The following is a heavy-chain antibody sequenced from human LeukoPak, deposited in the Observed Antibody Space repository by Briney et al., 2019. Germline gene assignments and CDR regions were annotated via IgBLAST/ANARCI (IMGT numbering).Heavy chain of an antibody. J-gene: IGHJ4*02. Sequence: EASVKVSCKASGGTFSSYAISWVRQAPGQGLEWMGGIIPIFGTANYAQKFQGRVTITADESTSTAYMELSSLRAEDMAVYYCARGGTLWFGEFSSFGGFDYWGQGTLVTVSS. CDR1: GGTFSSYA. D-gene: IGHD3-10*01. CDR3: ARGGTLWFGEFSSFGGFDY. CDR2: IIPIFGTA. V-gene: IGHV1-69*13.